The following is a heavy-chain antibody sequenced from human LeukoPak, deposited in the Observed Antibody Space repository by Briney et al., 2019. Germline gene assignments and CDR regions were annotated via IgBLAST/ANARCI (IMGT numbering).Heavy chain of an antibody. D-gene: IGHD6-19*01. Sequence: SETLSLTCTVSGSSFSSYYWSWIRQSAGKGLEWIGRIHTSGSTNFNPSLKSRVTMSVDKPKKQFSLQVTSVTAADTGVYYCARAPEFSSGWLLDCWGQGSLVTVDS. J-gene: IGHJ4*02. V-gene: IGHV4-4*07. CDR2: IHTSGST. CDR1: GSSFSSYY. CDR3: ARAPEFSSGWLLDC.